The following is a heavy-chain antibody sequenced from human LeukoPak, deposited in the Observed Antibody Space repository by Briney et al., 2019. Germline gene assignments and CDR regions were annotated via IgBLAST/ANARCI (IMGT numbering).Heavy chain of an antibody. Sequence: SETLSLTCTGSGGSISSYYWSWIRQPPGKGLEWIGYIYYSGSTNYNPSLKSRVTISVDTSKNQFSLKLSSVTAADTAAYYCARSGHCSSTSCYTYYFDYWGQGTLVTVSS. D-gene: IGHD2-2*02. CDR2: IYYSGST. J-gene: IGHJ4*02. CDR1: GGSISSYY. CDR3: ARSGHCSSTSCYTYYFDY. V-gene: IGHV4-59*01.